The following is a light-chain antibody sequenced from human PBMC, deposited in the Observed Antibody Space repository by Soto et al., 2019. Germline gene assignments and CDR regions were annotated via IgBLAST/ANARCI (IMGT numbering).Light chain of an antibody. V-gene: IGKV3-20*01. Sequence: EIVLTQSPGALSLSPGERATLSCRASQSVSSGYLAWYQQKPGQAPRLLIFATSCRATGIPDRFSGSGSGTDFTLTISRLEPEDVAVYYCQQYGSSPPITFGQGTRLEIK. CDR3: QQYGSSPPIT. CDR1: QSVSSGY. CDR2: ATS. J-gene: IGKJ5*01.